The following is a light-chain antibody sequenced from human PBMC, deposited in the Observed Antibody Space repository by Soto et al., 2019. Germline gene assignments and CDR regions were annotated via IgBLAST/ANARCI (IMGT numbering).Light chain of an antibody. Sequence: QSALTQPRSVSGSPGQSVTISCTGTSSDVGGYNYVSWYQQHPGKAPKLMIYDVSTRPSVVPDRFSGSKSGNTAPLTISGLQAEDEADYYCCSYAGSYPWVLGNGTKLTVL. CDR3: CSYAGSYPWV. J-gene: IGLJ1*01. V-gene: IGLV2-11*01. CDR1: SSDVGGYNY. CDR2: DVS.